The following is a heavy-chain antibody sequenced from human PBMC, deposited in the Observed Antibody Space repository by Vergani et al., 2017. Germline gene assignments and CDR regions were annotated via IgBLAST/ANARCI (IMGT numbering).Heavy chain of an antibody. J-gene: IGHJ5*02. CDR2: ISYDGSNK. CDR3: AKGPPGAVYFDL. D-gene: IGHD2-8*01. CDR1: GFTFSSYG. V-gene: IGHV3-30*18. Sequence: QVQLVESGGGVVQPGRSLRLSCAASGFTFSSYGMHWVRQAPGKGLEWVAVISYDGSNKYYADSVKGRFTISRDNSKNTLYLQMNSLRAEDTAVYYCAKGPPGAVYFDLWGQGTLVTVSS.